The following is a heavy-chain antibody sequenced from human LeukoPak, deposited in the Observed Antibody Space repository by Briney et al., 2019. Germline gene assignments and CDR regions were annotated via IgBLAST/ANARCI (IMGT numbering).Heavy chain of an antibody. J-gene: IGHJ2*01. Sequence: SETLSLTCAVYGGSFSGCYWSWIRQPPGKGLEWIGEINRSGSTNYNPSLKSRVTISVDTSKNQFSLKLSSVTAADTAVYYCARGRWDCSGGSCYIGYFDLWGRGTLVTVSS. CDR3: ARGRWDCSGGSCYIGYFDL. CDR1: GGSFSGCY. V-gene: IGHV4-34*01. D-gene: IGHD2-15*01. CDR2: INRSGST.